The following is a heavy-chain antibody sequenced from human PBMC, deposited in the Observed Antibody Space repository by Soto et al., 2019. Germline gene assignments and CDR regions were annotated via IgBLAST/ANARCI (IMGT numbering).Heavy chain of an antibody. Sequence: GGSLRLSCAASGFTFSSYGMHWVRQAPGKGLEWVAVISYDGSNKYYADSVKGRFTISRDNSKNTLYLQMNSLRAEDTAVYYCAKDTATNYSPIDYGMDVWGQGTTVTVSS. J-gene: IGHJ6*02. V-gene: IGHV3-30*18. D-gene: IGHD2-15*01. CDR1: GFTFSSYG. CDR2: ISYDGSNK. CDR3: AKDTATNYSPIDYGMDV.